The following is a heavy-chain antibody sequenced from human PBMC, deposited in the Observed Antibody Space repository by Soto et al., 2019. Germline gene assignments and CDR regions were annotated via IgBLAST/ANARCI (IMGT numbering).Heavy chain of an antibody. Sequence: QVQLQESGPGLVKPSQTLSLTCTVSGGSFSSGAYYWSWIRQPPGKGLQYIAYISYSGSTYYKPSXKXSLTIAVDTSKNQFSLKLSSVTAADTAVYYCARVRDGYTLDFWGQGILVTVSS. CDR2: ISYSGST. D-gene: IGHD2-2*02. CDR3: ARVRDGYTLDF. V-gene: IGHV4-30-4*08. J-gene: IGHJ4*02. CDR1: GGSFSSGAYY.